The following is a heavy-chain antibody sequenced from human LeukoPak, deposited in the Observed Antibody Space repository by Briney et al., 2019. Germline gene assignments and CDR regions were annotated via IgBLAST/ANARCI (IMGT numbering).Heavy chain of an antibody. D-gene: IGHD5-18*01. J-gene: IGHJ4*02. Sequence: GASVKVSCKASGGTFSSYAISWVRQAPGQGLEWMGGIIPIFGTANYAQKFQGRVTITADESTSTAHMELSSLRSEDTAVYYCAREGPSPDTGFDYWGQGTLVTVSS. CDR2: IIPIFGTA. CDR1: GGTFSSYA. CDR3: AREGPSPDTGFDY. V-gene: IGHV1-69*13.